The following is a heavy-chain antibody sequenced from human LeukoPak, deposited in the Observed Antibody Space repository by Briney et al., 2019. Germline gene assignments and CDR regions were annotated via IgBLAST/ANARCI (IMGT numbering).Heavy chain of an antibody. CDR1: GFTFSTYW. V-gene: IGHV3-7*01. J-gene: IGHJ4*02. CDR3: ARDMWLWPD. CDR2: INKDGSEK. Sequence: PGGALRLSCAASGFTFSTYWMNWLRQAPGKGLEWVANINKDGSEKYYVDSVRGRFTISRDNAKNSLYQQTTGLRAEDTAVSYCARDMWLWPDWGQGTLVTVSS. D-gene: IGHD6-19*01.